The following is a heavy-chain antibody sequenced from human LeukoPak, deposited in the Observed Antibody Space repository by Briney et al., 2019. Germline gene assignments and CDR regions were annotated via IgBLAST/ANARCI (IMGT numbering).Heavy chain of an antibody. D-gene: IGHD1-26*01. V-gene: IGHV4-34*01. J-gene: IGHJ6*03. Sequence: SETLSLTCAVYGGSFSGYYWSWIRQPPGKGLEWIGEINHSGSTNYNPSLKSRVTISVDTSKNQFSLKLSSVTAADTAVYYCARDLSGSYYPYSLYYMDVWGKGTTVTVSS. CDR1: GGSFSGYY. CDR3: ARDLSGSYYPYSLYYMDV. CDR2: INHSGST.